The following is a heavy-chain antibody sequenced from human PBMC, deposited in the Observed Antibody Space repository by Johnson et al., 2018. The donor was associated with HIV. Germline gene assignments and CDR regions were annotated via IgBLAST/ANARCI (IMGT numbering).Heavy chain of an antibody. V-gene: IGHV3-30*04. CDR3: ARDRKQWLVVGGGINDI. Sequence: QMQLVESGGGVVQPGRSLRLSCAASGFTFSSYAMHWVRQAPGKGLEWVAVISYDGSNKYYADSVKGRFTISRDNSKNTLYLQMNSLRAEDTAVYYCARDRKQWLVVGGGINDIWGQGTMVSVSS. D-gene: IGHD6-19*01. CDR2: ISYDGSNK. J-gene: IGHJ3*02. CDR1: GFTFSSYA.